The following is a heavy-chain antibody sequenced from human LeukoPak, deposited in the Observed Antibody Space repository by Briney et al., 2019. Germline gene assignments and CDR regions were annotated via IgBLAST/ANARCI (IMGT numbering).Heavy chain of an antibody. CDR1: GYTFTNYY. Sequence: ASVRVSCKASGYTFTNYYMHRVRQAPGQGLEWMGIINPSGGSTSYAQKFQGRVTMTRDTSTSTVYMDLSSLRSEDTAVYYCARATIQTTAAAAPDPWGQGTLVTVSS. D-gene: IGHD2-2*01. V-gene: IGHV1-46*01. CDR2: INPSGGST. CDR3: ARATIQTTAAAAPDP. J-gene: IGHJ5*02.